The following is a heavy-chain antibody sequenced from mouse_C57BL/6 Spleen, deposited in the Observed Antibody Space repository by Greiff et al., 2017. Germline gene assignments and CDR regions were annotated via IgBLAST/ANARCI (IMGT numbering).Heavy chain of an antibody. D-gene: IGHD1-1*01. CDR3: ARRNLYYGSSPWVAY. CDR2: IDPSDSYT. J-gene: IGHJ3*01. Sequence: QVQLQQPGAELVKPGASVKLSCKASGYTFTSYWMQWVKQRPGQGLEWIGEIDPSDSYTNYNQKFKGKATLTVDTSSSTAYMQLSSLTSEDSAVYYCARRNLYYGSSPWVAYWGQGTLVTVSA. CDR1: GYTFTSYW. V-gene: IGHV1-50*01.